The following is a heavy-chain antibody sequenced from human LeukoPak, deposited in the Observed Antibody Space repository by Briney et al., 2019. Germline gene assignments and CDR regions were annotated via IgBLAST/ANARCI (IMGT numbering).Heavy chain of an antibody. J-gene: IGHJ6*02. V-gene: IGHV3-33*01. CDR1: GFTFSSFG. Sequence: QSWGSLRLSCAASGFTFSSFGMHWVRQAPGKGLEWVALMVDGSKKFYADPVKGRFTISRDSFKDTLYLQMNSLRAEDTAVYYCARDYTAMARSYYHGLDVWGQGTTVTVSS. D-gene: IGHD5-18*01. CDR3: ARDYTAMARSYYHGLDV. CDR2: MVDGSKK.